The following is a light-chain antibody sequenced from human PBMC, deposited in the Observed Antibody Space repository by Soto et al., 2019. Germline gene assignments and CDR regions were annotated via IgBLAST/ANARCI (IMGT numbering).Light chain of an antibody. Sequence: EIVLTQSPGTLSLSPGERATLSCRASQTVSSTYLAWYQQKPGQAPRLLIYGASSRATGIPDRFSASGSGTDFTLTISRLEPEDFVVYYCQQYGSSLMYTFGQGTKLEIK. CDR3: QQYGSSLMYT. CDR2: GAS. CDR1: QTVSSTY. J-gene: IGKJ2*01. V-gene: IGKV3-20*01.